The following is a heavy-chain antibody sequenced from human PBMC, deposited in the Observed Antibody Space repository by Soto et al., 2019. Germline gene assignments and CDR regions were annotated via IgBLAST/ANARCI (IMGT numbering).Heavy chain of an antibody. CDR3: VRGYCTTSPCSGDFQF. CDR1: GYKFTTYF. Sequence: QVQLVQSGAELKNPGASVKVACKASGYKFTTYFIHWVRQAPRQGLEWMGMIHPSGDTGYAQKFRGRVTMTIDTPTTTAYMERRNRTSEDTAVYFSVRGYCTTSPCSGDFQFWGQGTLVTVSS. V-gene: IGHV1-46*01. D-gene: IGHD2-15*01. CDR2: IHPSGDT. J-gene: IGHJ1*01.